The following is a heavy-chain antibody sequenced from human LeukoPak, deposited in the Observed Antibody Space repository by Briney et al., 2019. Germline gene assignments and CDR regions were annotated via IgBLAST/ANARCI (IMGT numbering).Heavy chain of an antibody. Sequence: GGSLRLSCAASGFTFSSYAMSWVRQAPGKGLEWVSAISGTGGRTYYADSVKGRFTISRDNSKNTLYLQMNSLRAEDTAVYYCAKDRRYYYDGSTPPDAFDIWGQGTMVTVSS. D-gene: IGHD3-22*01. V-gene: IGHV3-23*01. CDR2: ISGTGGRT. J-gene: IGHJ3*02. CDR1: GFTFSSYA. CDR3: AKDRRYYYDGSTPPDAFDI.